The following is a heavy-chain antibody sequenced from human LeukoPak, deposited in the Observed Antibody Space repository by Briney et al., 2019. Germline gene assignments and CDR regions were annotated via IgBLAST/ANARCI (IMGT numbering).Heavy chain of an antibody. J-gene: IGHJ3*02. Sequence: SETLSLTCTVSGGSISSHYWSWIRQPPGKGLEWIGYIYYSGSTNYNPSLKSRVTISVDTSKNQFSLKLSSVTAADTAVYYCARDMGRFPNAFDIWGQGTMATVSS. CDR3: ARDMGRFPNAFDI. D-gene: IGHD3-3*01. CDR2: IYYSGST. CDR1: GGSISSHY. V-gene: IGHV4-59*11.